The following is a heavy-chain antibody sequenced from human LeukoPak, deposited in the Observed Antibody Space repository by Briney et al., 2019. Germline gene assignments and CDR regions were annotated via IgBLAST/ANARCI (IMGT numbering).Heavy chain of an antibody. D-gene: IGHD3-22*01. CDR3: ATTSYYYDSPDY. V-gene: IGHV4-39*01. CDR1: GDSISSSSSY. CDR2: IYYSGST. J-gene: IGHJ4*02. Sequence: SETLSLTCTVSGDSISSSSSYWGWIRQPPGEGLEWIGSIYYSGSTYYNTSLKSRVTISVDTSKNQFSLKLSSVTAADTAVYYCATTSYYYDSPDYWGQGTLVTVSS.